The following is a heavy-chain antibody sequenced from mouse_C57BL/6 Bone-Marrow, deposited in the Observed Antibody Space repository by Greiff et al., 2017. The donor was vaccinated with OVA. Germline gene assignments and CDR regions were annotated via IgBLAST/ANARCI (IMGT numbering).Heavy chain of an antibody. V-gene: IGHV1-55*01. D-gene: IGHD2-5*01. CDR3: ARHYYSNYDFDY. CDR2: IYPGSGST. CDR1: GYTFTSYW. J-gene: IGHJ2*01. Sequence: QVQLKQPGAELVKPGASVKMSCKASGYTFTSYWITWVKQRPGQGLEWIGDIYPGSGSTNYNEKFKSKATLTVDTSSSTAYMQLSSLTSEDSAVYYCARHYYSNYDFDYWGQGTTLTVSS.